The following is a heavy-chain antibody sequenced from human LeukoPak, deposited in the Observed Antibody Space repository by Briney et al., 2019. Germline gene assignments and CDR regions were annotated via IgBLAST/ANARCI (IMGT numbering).Heavy chain of an antibody. CDR3: ARDADIAAAGLLDY. CDR2: ISSSSSYI. Sequence: GGSLRLSGAASGFTFSSYSMNWVRQAPGKGLEWVSSISSSSSYIYYADSVKGRFTISRDNAKNSLYLQMNSLRAEDTAVYYCARDADIAAAGLLDYWGQGTLVTVSS. J-gene: IGHJ4*02. V-gene: IGHV3-21*01. CDR1: GFTFSSYS. D-gene: IGHD6-13*01.